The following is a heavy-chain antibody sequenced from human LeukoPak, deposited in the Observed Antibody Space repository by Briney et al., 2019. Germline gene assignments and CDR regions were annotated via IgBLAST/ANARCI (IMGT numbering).Heavy chain of an antibody. Sequence: GGSLRLSCAASGFTFSSYGMHWVRQAPGKGLEWVAFIRYDGSNKYYADSVKGRFTISRDNSKNTLYLQMNSLRAEDTAVYYCAKLPPYSSSWYDPGGYFDYWGQGTLVTVSS. D-gene: IGHD6-13*01. J-gene: IGHJ4*02. CDR2: IRYDGSNK. V-gene: IGHV3-30*02. CDR1: GFTFSSYG. CDR3: AKLPPYSSSWYDPGGYFDY.